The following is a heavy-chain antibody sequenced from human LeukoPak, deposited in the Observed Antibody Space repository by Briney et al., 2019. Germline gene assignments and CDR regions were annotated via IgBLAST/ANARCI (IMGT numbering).Heavy chain of an antibody. CDR2: IYYSGST. J-gene: IGHJ5*02. V-gene: IGHV4-59*01. CDR1: GGSISSYY. D-gene: IGHD2-15*01. CDR3: ARYCSGGSCGFDP. Sequence: SETLPLTCTVSGGSISSYYWSWIRQPPGKGLEWIGYIYYSGSTNYNPSLKSRVTISVDTSKNQFSLKLTSVTAADTAVYYCARYCSGGSCGFDPWGQGTLVTVSS.